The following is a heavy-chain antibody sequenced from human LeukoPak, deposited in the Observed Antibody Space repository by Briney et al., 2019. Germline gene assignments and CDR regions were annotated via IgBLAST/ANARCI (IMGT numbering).Heavy chain of an antibody. CDR2: IYYSGST. J-gene: IGHJ4*02. D-gene: IGHD6-13*01. V-gene: IGHV4-59*12. CDR3: AREGGRWGSSSWYYFDY. Sequence: KPSETLSLTCTVSGGSISSFYWSWIRQPPGKGLEWIGYIYYSGSTNYNPSLKSRVTISVDTSKNQFSLKLSSVTAADTAVYCCAREGGRWGSSSWYYFDYWGQGTLVTVSS. CDR1: GGSISSFY.